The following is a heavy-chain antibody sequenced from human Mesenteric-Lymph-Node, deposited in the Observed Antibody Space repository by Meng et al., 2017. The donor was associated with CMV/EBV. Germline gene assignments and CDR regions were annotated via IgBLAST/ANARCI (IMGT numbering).Heavy chain of an antibody. D-gene: IGHD4-11*01. J-gene: IGHJ6*02. CDR1: GFTFDSYA. V-gene: IGHV3-23*01. CDR3: AKDLSNYKYYFYGLDV. CDR2: ISASGDTA. Sequence: LSLTCAASGFTFDSYAMTWVRQAPGKGLEWVSGISASGDTAYYADSVRGRFTISRDNSKNTLYVQMSSLRAEDTTIYYCAKDLSNYKYYFYGLDVWGQGTTVTVSS.